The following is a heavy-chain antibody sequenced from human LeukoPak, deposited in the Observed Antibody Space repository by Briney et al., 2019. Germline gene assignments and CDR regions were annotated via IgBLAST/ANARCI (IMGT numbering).Heavy chain of an antibody. CDR1: GFTFSSYW. J-gene: IGHJ6*03. CDR2: IKQDGSEK. V-gene: IGHV3-7*01. Sequence: GGSLRLSCAASGFTFSSYWMSWVRQAPGKGLEWVANIKQDGSEKYYVDSVKGRFTISRDNAKNSLYLQMNSLRAEDTAVYYCARTGEMATTTYYYYYYYMDVWGKGTTVTVSS. CDR3: ARTGEMATTTYYYYYYYMDV. D-gene: IGHD5-24*01.